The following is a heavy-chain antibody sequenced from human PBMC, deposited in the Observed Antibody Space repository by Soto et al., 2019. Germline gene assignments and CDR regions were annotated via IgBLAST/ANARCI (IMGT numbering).Heavy chain of an antibody. Sequence: VPLLESGGGLLQPGGSLRLSCAASGFTFSSYAMSWVRQAPGKGLEWVSSISGGGGTIYYADSVKGRFTISRDNSKNTLYLQMNSLRAEDTAIYYCAKDLYTSSWFTSFQYWGQGTLVTVSS. D-gene: IGHD6-13*01. CDR1: GFTFSSYA. CDR2: ISGGGGTI. CDR3: AKDLYTSSWFTSFQY. J-gene: IGHJ4*02. V-gene: IGHV3-23*01.